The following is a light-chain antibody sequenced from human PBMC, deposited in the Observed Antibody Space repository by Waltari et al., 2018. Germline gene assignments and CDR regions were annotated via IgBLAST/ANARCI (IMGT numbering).Light chain of an antibody. Sequence: SYVMTQTPSLSVAPGKTARITCGGNNIGDKSVQWYQQKPGQAPVLVIYYDSDRPSDIPERFSGSNSGNRATLTISRGEAGDEADYYCQVWDSSSDHHVVFGGGTKLTVL. CDR2: YDS. CDR3: QVWDSSSDHHVV. CDR1: NIGDKS. V-gene: IGLV3-21*01. J-gene: IGLJ2*01.